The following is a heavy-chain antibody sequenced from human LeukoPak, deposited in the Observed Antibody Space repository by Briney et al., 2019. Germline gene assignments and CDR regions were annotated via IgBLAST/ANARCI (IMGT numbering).Heavy chain of an antibody. D-gene: IGHD3-22*01. CDR2: IYPGDSDT. CDR1: GYSFSSYW. CDR3: ATAYYYDSSGYYYGMDV. Sequence: GESLKISCKGSGYSFSSYWIGWVRQMPGKGLEWMGIIYPGDSDTRYSPSFQGQVTISADKSISTAYLQWSSLKASDTAMYYCATAYYYDSSGYYYGMDVRGQGTTVTVSS. J-gene: IGHJ6*02. V-gene: IGHV5-51*01.